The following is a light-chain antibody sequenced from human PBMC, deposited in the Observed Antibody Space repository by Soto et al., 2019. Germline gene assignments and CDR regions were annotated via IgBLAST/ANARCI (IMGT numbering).Light chain of an antibody. V-gene: IGKV1-5*03. CDR3: QHYNGYSRT. Sequence: DIQMTQSPSTLSASLGDRVTITCRASQSVSSWLAWYQQKPGKVPKLLIYKASSLESGVPSRFSGSGSGREFTLTISSLQPDDFATYYCQHYNGYSRTFGQGTKVEIK. J-gene: IGKJ1*01. CDR1: QSVSSW. CDR2: KAS.